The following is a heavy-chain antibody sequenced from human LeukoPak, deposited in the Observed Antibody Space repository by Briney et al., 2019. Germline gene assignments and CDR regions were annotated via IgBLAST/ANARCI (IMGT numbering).Heavy chain of an antibody. CDR3: ARLSSSWFRRWFDP. J-gene: IGHJ5*02. D-gene: IGHD6-13*01. Sequence: PSETLSLTCTVSGGSISSYYWSWIRQPPGKGLEWIGYIYTSGSTNFNPSLKRRVTISVHTSKTQFSLKLSSVTAADTAVYYCARLSSSWFRRWFDPWGQGTLVTVSS. V-gene: IGHV4-4*09. CDR1: GGSISSYY. CDR2: IYTSGST.